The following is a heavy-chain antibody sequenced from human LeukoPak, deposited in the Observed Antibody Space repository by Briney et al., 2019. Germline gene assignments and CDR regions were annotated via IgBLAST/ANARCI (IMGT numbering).Heavy chain of an antibody. CDR1: GDSLSSSSYY. CDR3: ASRPEQWLAAEWFDP. J-gene: IGHJ5*02. D-gene: IGHD6-19*01. Sequence: PSETLSLTCTVSGDSLSSSSYYWDWIRQPPGTGLEWLGSIYYSGSTYYNPSLKSRVTISVDTSKKQFSLNLSSVTAADTAVYYCASRPEQWLAAEWFDPWGQGTLVTVSS. CDR2: IYYSGST. V-gene: IGHV4-39*07.